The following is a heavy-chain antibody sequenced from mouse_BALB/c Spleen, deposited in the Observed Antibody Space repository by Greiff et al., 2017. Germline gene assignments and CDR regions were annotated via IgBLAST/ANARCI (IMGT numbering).Heavy chain of an antibody. CDR2: IYPSDSYT. D-gene: IGHD1-2*01. J-gene: IGHJ4*01. Sequence: QVQLQQPGAELVRPGASVKLSCKASGYTFTSYWINWVKQRPGQGLEWIGNIYPSDSYTNYNQKFKDKATLTGDKSSSTAYMQLSSPTSEDSAVYYCTTTATSDAMDYWGQGTSVTVSS. V-gene: IGHV1-69*02. CDR1: GYTFTSYW. CDR3: TTTATSDAMDY.